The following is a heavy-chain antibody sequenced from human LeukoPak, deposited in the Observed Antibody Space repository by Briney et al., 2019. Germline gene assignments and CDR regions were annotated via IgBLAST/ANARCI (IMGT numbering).Heavy chain of an antibody. V-gene: IGHV4-4*09. CDR2: IYTSGST. CDR3: ASRGSSGYYYSY. J-gene: IGHJ4*02. Sequence: SETLSLTCTVSGGSISSYYWSWIRQPPGEGLEWIGYIYTSGSTNYNPSLKSRVTISIDTSKNQFSLTLSSVTAADTAVYYCASRGSSGYYYSYWGQGTLVTVSS. D-gene: IGHD3-22*01. CDR1: GGSISSYY.